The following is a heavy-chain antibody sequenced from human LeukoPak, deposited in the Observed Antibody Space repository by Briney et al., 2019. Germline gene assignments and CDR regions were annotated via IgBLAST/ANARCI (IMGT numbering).Heavy chain of an antibody. Sequence: KPSETLSLTCTVSGGSISGYYWSWIRQPPGKGLEWIGYIYYTGSTNYNPSLKSRVTISVDTSKNQFSLNLSSLTAADTAVYYCARAYSSGWYYVDYWGQGTLVTVSS. D-gene: IGHD6-19*01. J-gene: IGHJ4*02. CDR2: IYYTGST. V-gene: IGHV4-59*01. CDR1: GGSISGYY. CDR3: ARAYSSGWYYVDY.